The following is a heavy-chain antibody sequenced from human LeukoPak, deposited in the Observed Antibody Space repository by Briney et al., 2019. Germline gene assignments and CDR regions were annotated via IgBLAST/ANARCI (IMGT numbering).Heavy chain of an antibody. Sequence: ASVKVSCKASGYTFTGYYMHWVRQAPGQGLEWMGWINPNSGGTNYAQKFQGRVTMTRDTSISTAYTELSRLRSDDTAVYYCARDRDYYDSSGYYSHSSYAFDIWGQGTMVTVSS. J-gene: IGHJ3*02. CDR3: ARDRDYYDSSGYYSHSSYAFDI. CDR2: INPNSGGT. D-gene: IGHD3-22*01. V-gene: IGHV1-2*02. CDR1: GYTFTGYY.